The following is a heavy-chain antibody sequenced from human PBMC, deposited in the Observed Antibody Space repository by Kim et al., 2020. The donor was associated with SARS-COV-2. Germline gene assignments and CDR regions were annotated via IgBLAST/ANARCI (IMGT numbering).Heavy chain of an antibody. D-gene: IGHD3-22*01. V-gene: IGHV3-21*01. CDR3: ARENPLPYYYDSRGAEFDY. J-gene: IGHJ4*02. CDR2: ISSSSTYI. Sequence: GGSLRLSCAASGFTFSSYSMNWVRQAPGKGLEWVSSISSSSTYIYYADSMKGRFTISRDNAKNSLYLQMNSLGAEDTAVYYCARENPLPYYYDSRGAEFDYWGQGTLVTVSS. CDR1: GFTFSSYS.